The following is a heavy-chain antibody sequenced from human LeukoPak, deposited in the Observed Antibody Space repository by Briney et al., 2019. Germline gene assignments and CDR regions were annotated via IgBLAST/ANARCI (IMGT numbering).Heavy chain of an antibody. CDR2: XYPGDSDT. J-gene: IGHJ6*04. D-gene: IGHD3-10*01. V-gene: IGHV5-51*01. Sequence: LGESLKISCKGSGYSFTSYWIGWVRQMPGKGXXXXXXXYPGDSDTRYSPSFQGQVTISADKSISTAYLQWSSLKASDTAMYYCARSSGVVRGIVIGMDVWGKGTTVTVSS. CDR3: ARSSGVVRGIVIGMDV. CDR1: GYSFTSYW.